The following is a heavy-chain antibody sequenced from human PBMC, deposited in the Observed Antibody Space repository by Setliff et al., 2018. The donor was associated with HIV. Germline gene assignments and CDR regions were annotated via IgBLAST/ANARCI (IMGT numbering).Heavy chain of an antibody. CDR2: ISSSSSYI. Sequence: VGSLRLSCAASGFTFSSYSMNWVRQAPGKGLEWVSSISSSSSYIYYADSVKGRFTISRDNAKNSLYLQMNSLRAEDTAVYYCARDLGGNSYYYYYYMDVWGKGTTVTVSS. CDR3: ARDLGGNSYYYYYYMDV. V-gene: IGHV3-21*01. D-gene: IGHD2-21*02. CDR1: GFTFSSYS. J-gene: IGHJ6*03.